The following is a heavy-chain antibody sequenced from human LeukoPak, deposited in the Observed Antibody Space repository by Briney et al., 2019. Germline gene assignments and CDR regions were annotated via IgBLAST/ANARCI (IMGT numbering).Heavy chain of an antibody. J-gene: IGHJ4*02. V-gene: IGHV4-39*01. D-gene: IGHD3-3*01. CDR1: GDSISGSSYN. CDR3: ASLSIFGVVILQGY. CDR2: IYYSGST. Sequence: SETLSLTCTVSGDSISGSSYNCVWIRQPPGKGLEWIGTIYYSGSTYYNPSLKSRVTISVDTSKNQFSLKLSSVTAADTAVYYCASLSIFGVVILQGYWGQGTLVTV.